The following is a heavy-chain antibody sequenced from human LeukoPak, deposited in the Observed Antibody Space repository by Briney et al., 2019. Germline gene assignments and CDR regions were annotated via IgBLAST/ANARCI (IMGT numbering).Heavy chain of an antibody. CDR2: IYTSEST. J-gene: IGHJ5*02. Sequence: SETLSLTCTVSGGSISSYYWSWIRQPAGKGLEWIGRIYTSESTNYNPSLKSRVTMSVDTSKNQFSLKLTSATAADTAVYYCARSYLGGTYYDWFDPWGQGTLVTVSS. V-gene: IGHV4-4*07. D-gene: IGHD1-26*01. CDR3: ARSYLGGTYYDWFDP. CDR1: GGSISSYY.